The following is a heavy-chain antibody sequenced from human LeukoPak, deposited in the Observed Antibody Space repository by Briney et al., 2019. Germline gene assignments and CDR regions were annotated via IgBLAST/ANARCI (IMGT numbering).Heavy chain of an antibody. CDR3: ARGKNTFGGAPLDN. CDR1: GFTFSSYD. V-gene: IGHV3-13*01. CDR2: IGTAGDT. Sequence: GGSLRLSCAASGFTFSSYDMHWVRQATGKGLEWVSAIGTAGDTYYPGSVKGRFTISRENAKNSLYLQMNSLRAGDTAVYYCARGKNTFGGAPLDNWGQGTLVTVSS. D-gene: IGHD3-16*01. J-gene: IGHJ4*02.